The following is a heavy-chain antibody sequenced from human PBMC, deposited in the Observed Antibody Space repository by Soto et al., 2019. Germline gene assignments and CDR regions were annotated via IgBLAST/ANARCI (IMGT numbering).Heavy chain of an antibody. CDR2: IWYDGSNK. V-gene: IGHV3-33*01. Sequence: PGGSLRLSCAASGFTFSSYGMHWVRQAPGKGLEWVAVIWYDGSNKYYADSVKGRFTISRDNSKNTLYLQMNSLRAEDTAVYYCARDSSGYRAFDIWGQGTMVTVSS. CDR1: GFTFSSYG. J-gene: IGHJ3*02. D-gene: IGHD3-22*01. CDR3: ARDSSGYRAFDI.